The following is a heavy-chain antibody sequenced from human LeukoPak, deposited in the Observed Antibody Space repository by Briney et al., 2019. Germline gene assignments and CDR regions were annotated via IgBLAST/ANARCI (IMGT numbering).Heavy chain of an antibody. CDR2: INPKSGGT. CDR3: ARGGWTGYNYGSLPEYYFDY. J-gene: IGHJ4*02. D-gene: IGHD5-18*01. Sequence: ASVKVSCKASGYTFTGYYIHWVRQARGQGLEWMGWINPKSGGTNDAQKFQGRVTMTRDTSISTAYMELSRLRSDDTAVYYCARGGWTGYNYGSLPEYYFDYWGQGTLVTVSS. CDR1: GYTFTGYY. V-gene: IGHV1-2*02.